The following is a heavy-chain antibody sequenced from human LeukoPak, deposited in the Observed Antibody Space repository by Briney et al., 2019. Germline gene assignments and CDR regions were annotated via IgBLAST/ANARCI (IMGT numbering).Heavy chain of an antibody. Sequence: GGSLRLSCAASGFTFSSYGMHWVRQAPGKGLEWVAFIRYDGSNKYYADSVKGRFTISRDNSKNTLYLQMNSLRAEDTAVYYCAKDYYGSFSFFSLLDYWGQGTLVTVSS. D-gene: IGHD3-10*01. J-gene: IGHJ4*02. CDR3: AKDYYGSFSFFSLLDY. V-gene: IGHV3-30*02. CDR2: IRYDGSNK. CDR1: GFTFSSYG.